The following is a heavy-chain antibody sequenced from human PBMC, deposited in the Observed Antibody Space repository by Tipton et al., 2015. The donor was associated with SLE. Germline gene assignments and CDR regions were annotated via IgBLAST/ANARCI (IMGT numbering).Heavy chain of an antibody. V-gene: IGHV4-31*03. CDR2: IYYSGST. CDR1: GGSISSGGYY. Sequence: TLSLTCTVSGGSISSGGYYWNWIRQHPGKGLEWIGYIYYSGSTSYNATLQSRVTISIDTSKKHFSLKLSSVTAADTAVYYCATSPLTLWGQGTLVTVSS. J-gene: IGHJ4*02. CDR3: ATSPLTL.